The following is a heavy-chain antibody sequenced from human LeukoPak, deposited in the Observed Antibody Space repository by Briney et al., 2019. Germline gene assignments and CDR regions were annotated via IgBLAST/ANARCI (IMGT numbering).Heavy chain of an antibody. J-gene: IGHJ4*02. D-gene: IGHD3-10*01. CDR1: GGTFSSYA. Sequence: ASVKVSCKASGGTFSSYAISWVRQAPGQGLEWMGGIIPTFGTANYAQKFQGRVTITADKSTSTAYMELSSLRSEDTAVYYCAKAYGSGSYPLGVYYFDYWGQGTLVTVSS. CDR3: AKAYGSGSYPLGVYYFDY. CDR2: IIPTFGTA. V-gene: IGHV1-69*06.